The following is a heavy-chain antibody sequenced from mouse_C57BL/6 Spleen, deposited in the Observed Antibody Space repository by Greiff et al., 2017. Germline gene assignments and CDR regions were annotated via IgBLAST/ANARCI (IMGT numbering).Heavy chain of an antibody. D-gene: IGHD1-1*01. Sequence: QVQLQQSGAELVKPGASVKISCKASGYAFSSYWMNWVKQRPGKGLEWIGQIYPGDGDTNYNGKFKGKATLTADKSSSTAYMQLSSLTSEDSAVYFCARCLITTVGGYFDVWGTGTTVTVSS. CDR1: GYAFSSYW. V-gene: IGHV1-80*01. J-gene: IGHJ1*03. CDR3: ARCLITTVGGYFDV. CDR2: IYPGDGDT.